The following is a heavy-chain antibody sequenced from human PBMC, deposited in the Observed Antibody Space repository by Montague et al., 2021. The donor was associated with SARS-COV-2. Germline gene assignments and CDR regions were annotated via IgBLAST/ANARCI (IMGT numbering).Heavy chain of an antibody. J-gene: IGHJ3*02. D-gene: IGHD1-14*01. CDR3: ARETMTADAFDI. Sequence: SETLSLTCTVSGASVGSSDWGWIRQSPGKGLEWIGYFSSVGSTDYNPSLKSRATISIDTSKNQFSLKVRSVTAADTAVYYCARETMTADAFDIWGQGTMVTVSS. CDR2: FSSVGST. V-gene: IGHV4-59*02. CDR1: GASVGSSD.